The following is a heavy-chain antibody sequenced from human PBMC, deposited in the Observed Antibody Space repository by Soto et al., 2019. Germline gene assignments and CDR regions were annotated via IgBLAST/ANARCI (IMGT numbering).Heavy chain of an antibody. J-gene: IGHJ4*02. CDR1: GYNFISHW. D-gene: IGHD2-2*01. V-gene: IGHV5-51*01. CDR2: IYPGDSDT. CDR3: ARRVVVPPYYFDF. Sequence: GESLKISCKGSGYNFISHWIAWVRQRPGKGLEWMGIIYPGDSDTRYSPSFQGQVTMSADKSINTAYLQLSSLEASDTAIYYCARRVVVPPYYFDFWGLGTQVTVS.